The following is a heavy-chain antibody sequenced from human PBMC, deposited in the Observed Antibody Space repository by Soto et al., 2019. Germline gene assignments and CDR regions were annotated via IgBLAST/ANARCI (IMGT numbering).Heavy chain of an antibody. J-gene: IGHJ4*02. Sequence: ETLSLTCTVSGGSISSYYWSLIRQPPGKGLEWIGYIYYSGSTNYNPSLKSRVTISVDTSKNQFPLKLSSVTAADTAVYYCARQRFLEWLPFDYWGQGTLVTVYS. CDR1: GGSISSYY. CDR3: ARQRFLEWLPFDY. D-gene: IGHD3-3*01. V-gene: IGHV4-59*01. CDR2: IYYSGST.